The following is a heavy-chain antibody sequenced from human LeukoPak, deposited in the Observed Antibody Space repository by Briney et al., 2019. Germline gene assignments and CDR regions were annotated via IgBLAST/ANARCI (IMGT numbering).Heavy chain of an antibody. V-gene: IGHV4-39*01. CDR1: GGSILSSGYY. J-gene: IGHJ4*02. Sequence: SETLCLTCTVSGGSILSSGYYWGWIRQPPEKGVEWIGSHYDSGSTYYNPSLKSRVTISVDTSKNQFSLKMNSVTAADTAVYYCARHRAGYHVDWWGQGTLVTVSS. D-gene: IGHD3-9*01. CDR3: ARHRAGYHVDW. CDR2: HYDSGST.